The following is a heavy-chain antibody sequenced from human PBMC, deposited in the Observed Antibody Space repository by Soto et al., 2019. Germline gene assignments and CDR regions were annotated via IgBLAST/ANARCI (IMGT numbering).Heavy chain of an antibody. J-gene: IGHJ4*02. CDR1: GFIFNAYA. Sequence: EVQLLESGGGLVQPGGSLRLSCAASGFIFNAYAMTWVRQAPGKGLERVSAIGGSGGNTYYAASVKGRFTISRDNSKDTVDLEMNRPRVDDTAVYFCARVASDYINSADHWGQGILVTVSS. D-gene: IGHD4-4*01. CDR2: IGGSGGNT. V-gene: IGHV3-23*01. CDR3: ARVASDYINSADH.